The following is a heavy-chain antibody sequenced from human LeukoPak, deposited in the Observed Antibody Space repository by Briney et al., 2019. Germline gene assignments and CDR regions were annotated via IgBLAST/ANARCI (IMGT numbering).Heavy chain of an antibody. J-gene: IGHJ4*02. D-gene: IGHD1-26*01. Sequence: PGGSLRLSCAVSGFTFSSYWMYWVRQAPGKGLVWVSRLNSDGRSTNYADSVRGRFTISRDNARNTLYLQVNSLRAEDTGVYYCASATGVGAASFWGQGTLVTVSS. CDR1: GFTFSSYW. CDR2: LNSDGRST. CDR3: ASATGVGAASF. V-gene: IGHV3-74*01.